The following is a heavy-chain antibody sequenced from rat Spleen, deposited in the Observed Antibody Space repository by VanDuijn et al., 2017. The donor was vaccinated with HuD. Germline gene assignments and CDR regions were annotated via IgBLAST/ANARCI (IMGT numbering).Heavy chain of an antibody. CDR2: ISPSGGIT. J-gene: IGHJ1*01. Sequence: EVQLVESGGGLVQPGRSLKLSCVASGFTFNNYWMTWIRQAPGKGLEWVASISPSGGITYYRDSMKGRFTISRDNAKSTLYLQMDNLRSEDTATYYCARAGYLRDWYFDFWGPGTMVTVSS. CDR3: ARAGYLRDWYFDF. CDR1: GFTFNNYW. D-gene: IGHD2-2*01. V-gene: IGHV5-31*01.